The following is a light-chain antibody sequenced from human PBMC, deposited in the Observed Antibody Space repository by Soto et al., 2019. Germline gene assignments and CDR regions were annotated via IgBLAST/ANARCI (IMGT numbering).Light chain of an antibody. Sequence: IQMTQSPPSLSASVGDRVTITCQARHDIGNSLNWYQDKPGQAPKLVIYDAYNLETGVPSTFSGGGYGTHFTFTISSLRPEDIGTYYCQKSDHLPLFGPGTKVDIK. CDR1: HDIGNS. V-gene: IGKV1-33*01. CDR2: DAY. J-gene: IGKJ3*01. CDR3: QKSDHLPL.